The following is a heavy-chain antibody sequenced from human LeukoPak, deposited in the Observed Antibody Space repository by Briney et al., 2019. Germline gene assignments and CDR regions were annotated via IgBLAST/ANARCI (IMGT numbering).Heavy chain of an antibody. D-gene: IGHD4-17*01. CDR2: IRYDGSNK. V-gene: IGHV3-30*02. Sequence: GGSLRLSCAASGFTFSSYGMHWVRQAPGKGLEWVAFIRYDGSNKYYADSVKGRFTISRDNSKNTLYLQMNSLRAEDTAVYYCAKHGTQDDYGDYVYSWGQGTLVTVSS. CDR3: AKHGTQDDYGDYVYS. CDR1: GFTFSSYG. J-gene: IGHJ4*02.